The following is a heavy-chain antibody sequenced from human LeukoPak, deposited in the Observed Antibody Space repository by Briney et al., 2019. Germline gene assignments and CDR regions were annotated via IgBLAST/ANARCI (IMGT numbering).Heavy chain of an antibody. CDR1: GYSFTSYW. J-gene: IGHJ6*03. D-gene: IGHD4-23*01. V-gene: IGHV5-51*01. Sequence: GESLKISCKGSGYSFTSYWIGWVRQMPGKGLEWMGIIYPGDSDTRYSPSFQGQVTISADKSISTAYLRWSSLKASDTAMYYCAKRSGTLLTPRRNYYSYSMDVGAKGTTVTVSS. CDR3: AKRSGTLLTPRRNYYSYSMDV. CDR2: IYPGDSDT.